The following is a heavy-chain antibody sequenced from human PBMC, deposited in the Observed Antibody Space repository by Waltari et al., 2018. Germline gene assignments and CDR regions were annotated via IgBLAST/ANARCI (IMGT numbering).Heavy chain of an antibody. CDR3: ARDPPYSSGSMVFHY. J-gene: IGHJ4*02. V-gene: IGHV1-2*02. CDR1: GYTFSAYF. Sequence: QVQLVQSEAEVKKPGASVKVSCKASGYTFSAYFMHWVRQAPGQGLEWMGWIHPDSGGTRLAQKFQCSVTRTRDTSISTAYMELSRLKSDDTAVYYCARDPPYSSGSMVFHYWGQGALVTVSS. CDR2: IHPDSGGT. D-gene: IGHD6-19*01.